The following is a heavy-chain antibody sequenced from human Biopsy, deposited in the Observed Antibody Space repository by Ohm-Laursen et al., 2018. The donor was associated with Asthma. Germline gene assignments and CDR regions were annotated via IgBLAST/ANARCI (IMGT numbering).Heavy chain of an antibody. CDR3: ARATSTWSQSGPHYFDH. V-gene: IGHV4-59*01. Sequence: PSETLSLTCTVSPGSINDYYWNWIRQCPGKGLEWIGYVHSTGSTRFNPSLKSRLTISVDTSVDQVSLKMTPVTAADTAVYYCARATSTWSQSGPHYFDHGGQGPLVTFSS. J-gene: IGHJ4*02. CDR2: VHSTGST. CDR1: PGSINDYY. D-gene: IGHD6-13*01.